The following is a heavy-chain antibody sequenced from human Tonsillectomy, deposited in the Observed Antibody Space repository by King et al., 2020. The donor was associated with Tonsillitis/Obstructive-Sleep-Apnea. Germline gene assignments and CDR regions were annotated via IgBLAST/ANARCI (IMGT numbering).Heavy chain of an antibody. J-gene: IGHJ6*03. CDR3: ARIGELVGRGSKYYYYYRDV. D-gene: IGHD6-13*01. CDR2: IDWDDDK. CDR1: GFSLSTSGMC. V-gene: IGHV2-70*11. Sequence: VTLKESGPALVKPTQTLTLTCTFSGFSLSTSGMCVSWIRQPPGKALEWLARIDWDDDKYYSTSLKTRLTISKDTSKNQVVLTMTNMDPVDTATYYCARIGELVGRGSKYYYYYRDVWGKGTTVTVSS.